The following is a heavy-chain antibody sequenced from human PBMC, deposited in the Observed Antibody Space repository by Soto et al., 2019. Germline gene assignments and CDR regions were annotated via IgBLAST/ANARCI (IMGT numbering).Heavy chain of an antibody. CDR1: GFTFSSYG. Sequence: GGSLRLSCAASGFTFSSYGMHWVRQAPGKGLEWVAVISYDGSNKYYADSVKGRFTISRDNSKNTLYLQMNSLRAEDTAVYYCAKDHWSRYYYYYGMDVWGQGPTVTVSS. V-gene: IGHV3-30*18. J-gene: IGHJ6*02. CDR3: AKDHWSRYYYYYGMDV. D-gene: IGHD3-3*01. CDR2: ISYDGSNK.